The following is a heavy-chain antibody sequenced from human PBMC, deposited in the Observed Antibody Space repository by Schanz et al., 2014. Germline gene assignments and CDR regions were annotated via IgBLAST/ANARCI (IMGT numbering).Heavy chain of an antibody. CDR3: ARPLGPNFYYYGLDV. J-gene: IGHJ6*02. CDR1: GFTFSSYW. CDR2: INSDGSTT. V-gene: IGHV3-74*01. Sequence: EVQLVESGGGLVQPGGSLRLSCAASGFTFSSYWMHWVRQAPGKGLVWVSRINSDGSTTIYADSVKGRFTNSRDNAKNTLYLQMNSLRAEDTAVYCCARPLGPNFYYYGLDVWGQGTAVTVSS.